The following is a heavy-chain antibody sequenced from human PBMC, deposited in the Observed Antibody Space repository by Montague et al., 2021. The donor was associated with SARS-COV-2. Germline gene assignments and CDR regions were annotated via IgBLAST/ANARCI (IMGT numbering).Heavy chain of an antibody. CDR1: GLSLTTSGGS. J-gene: IGHJ4*02. Sequence: PALMKPTQTLTLTCTFSGLSLTTSGGSVALMRQPPGKAPEWLALLDWDNDTFYTSSLRTRLTISKDTSKNLVVLTMTNMDPVDTATYYCARENTVTTFGCQYYIDSWGQGTLVTCSA. CDR2: LDWDNDT. CDR3: ARENTVTTFGCQYYIDS. D-gene: IGHD4-17*01. V-gene: IGHV2-70*01.